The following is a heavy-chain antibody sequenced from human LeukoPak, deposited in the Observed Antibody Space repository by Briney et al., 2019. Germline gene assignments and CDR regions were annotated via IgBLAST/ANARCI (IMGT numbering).Heavy chain of an antibody. CDR2: IIPIFGTA. CDR3: AREEYGRPTRLPDY. V-gene: IGHV1-69*06. J-gene: IGHJ4*02. Sequence: SVKVSCEAFGHSLTSYSMHWVRQAPGQGLEWMGGIIPIFGTANYAQKFQGRVTITADKSTSTAYMELSSLRSEDTAVYYCAREEYGRPTRLPDYWGQGTLVTVSS. CDR1: GHSLTSYS. D-gene: IGHD5-18*01.